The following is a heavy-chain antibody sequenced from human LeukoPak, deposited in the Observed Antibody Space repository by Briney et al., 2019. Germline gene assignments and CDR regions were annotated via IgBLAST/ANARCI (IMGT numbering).Heavy chain of an antibody. D-gene: IGHD6-13*01. V-gene: IGHV4-38-2*02. CDR1: GGSISSNY. CDR3: ARVTLVQVYFDY. Sequence: SETLSLTCTVSGGSISSNYWSWLRQPPGKGLEWIGSIYHSGSTYYIPSLKSRVTISVDTSKNQFSLKLSSVTAADTAVYYCARVTLVQVYFDYWGQGTLVTVSS. CDR2: IYHSGST. J-gene: IGHJ4*02.